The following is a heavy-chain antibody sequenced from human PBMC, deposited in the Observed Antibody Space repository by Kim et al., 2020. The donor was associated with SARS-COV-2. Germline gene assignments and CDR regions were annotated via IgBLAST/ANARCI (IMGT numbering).Heavy chain of an antibody. CDR2: IIPIFGTA. J-gene: IGHJ6*02. V-gene: IGHV1-69*13. CDR3: ASGYYYGSGSQSEHYYYYGMDV. CDR1: GGTFSSYA. Sequence: SVKVSCKASGGTFSSYAISWVRQAPGQGLEWMGGIIPIFGTANYAQKFQGRVTITADESTSTAYMELSSLRSEDTAVYYCASGYYYGSGSQSEHYYYYGMDVWGQGTTVTVSS. D-gene: IGHD3-10*01.